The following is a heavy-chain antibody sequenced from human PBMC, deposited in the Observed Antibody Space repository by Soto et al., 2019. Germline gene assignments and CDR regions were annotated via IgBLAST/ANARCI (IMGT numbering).Heavy chain of an antibody. CDR2: IYYSGST. D-gene: IGHD3-10*01. V-gene: IGHV4-31*03. CDR3: ARDAGATMVRGVIIARAFDI. Sequence: SETLSLTCTVSGGSISSGGYYWSWIRQHPGKGLEWIGYIYYSGSTYYNPSLKSRVTISVDTSKNQFSLKLSSVTAADTAVFYCARDAGATMVRGVIIARAFDIWGQGTMVTVSS. CDR1: GGSISSGGYY. J-gene: IGHJ3*02.